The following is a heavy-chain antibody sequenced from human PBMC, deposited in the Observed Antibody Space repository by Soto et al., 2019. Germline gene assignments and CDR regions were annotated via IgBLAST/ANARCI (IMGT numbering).Heavy chain of an antibody. Sequence: QVTVKESGPVLVKPTETLTLTCTVSGFSLSNAGLGVSWIRQPPVKALEWLAHIFSNDEKSYSTSLKSRPTTSNDTSKSQVVLTITIIDPVDTATYYCASTYSTSWYCFDPWGQGTLVTVSS. CDR2: IFSNDEK. CDR1: GFSLSNAGLG. J-gene: IGHJ5*02. CDR3: ASTYSTSWYCFDP. D-gene: IGHD6-13*01. V-gene: IGHV2-26*01.